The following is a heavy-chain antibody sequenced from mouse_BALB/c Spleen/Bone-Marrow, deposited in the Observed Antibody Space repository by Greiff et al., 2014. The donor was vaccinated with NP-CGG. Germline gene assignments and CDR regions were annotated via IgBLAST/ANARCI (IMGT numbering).Heavy chain of an antibody. Sequence: VQLQQSGAELVKPGASVKLSCTASGFNIKDTYMHWVKQRPEQGLEWIGRIDPANGNTKYDPKFQGKATITADTSSNTAYLQLSSLTSEDTAVYYCARYYCDSSYFDDWGQGTTLTVSS. V-gene: IGHV14-3*02. D-gene: IGHD1-1*01. J-gene: IGHJ2*01. CDR2: IDPANGNT. CDR3: ARYYCDSSYFDD. CDR1: GFNIKDTY.